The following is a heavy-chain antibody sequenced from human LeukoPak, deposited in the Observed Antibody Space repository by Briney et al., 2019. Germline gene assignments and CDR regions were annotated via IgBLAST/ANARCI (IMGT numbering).Heavy chain of an antibody. CDR2: INAGNGNT. CDR3: ARLKLYYYDSSGYSGTEY. V-gene: IGHV1-3*01. CDR1: GYTFTSYG. Sequence: WASVKVSCKASGYTFTSYGISWVRQAPGQRLEWMGWINAGNGNTKYSQKFQGRVTITRDTSASTAYMELSSLRSEDTAVYYCARLKLYYYDSSGYSGTEYWGQGTLVTVSS. D-gene: IGHD3-22*01. J-gene: IGHJ4*02.